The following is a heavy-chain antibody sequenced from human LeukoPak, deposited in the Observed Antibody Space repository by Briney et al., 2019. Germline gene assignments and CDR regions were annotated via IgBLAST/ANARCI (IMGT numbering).Heavy chain of an antibody. Sequence: GASVTVSCKASGYTFTSYYMHWVRQAPGQGLEWMGIINPSGGSTSYAQKFQGRVTMARDTSTSTVYMELSSLRSEDTAVYYCARTDSGEDWFDPWGQGTLVTVSS. J-gene: IGHJ5*02. CDR1: GYTFTSYY. CDR3: ARTDSGEDWFDP. CDR2: INPSGGST. V-gene: IGHV1-46*01. D-gene: IGHD1-26*01.